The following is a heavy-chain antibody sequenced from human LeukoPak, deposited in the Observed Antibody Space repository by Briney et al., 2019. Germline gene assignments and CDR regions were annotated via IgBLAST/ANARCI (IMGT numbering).Heavy chain of an antibody. D-gene: IGHD2-2*01. V-gene: IGHV1-2*06. J-gene: IGHJ5*02. CDR2: INPNSGGT. CDR1: AYTFTGYY. CDR3: ARDRIRRQVEHDRKGRSSTSCPNWFDP. Sequence: ASVKVSCKASAYTFTGYYMHWVRQAPGQGLEWIGRINPNSGGTNYAQKFQGRVTMTRDTSISTAYMELSRLRSDDTAVYYCARDRIRRQVEHDRKGRSSTSCPNWFDPWGQGTLVTVSS.